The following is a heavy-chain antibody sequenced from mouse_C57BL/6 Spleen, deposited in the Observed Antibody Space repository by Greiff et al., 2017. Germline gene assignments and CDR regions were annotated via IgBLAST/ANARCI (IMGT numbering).Heavy chain of an antibody. CDR2: ITPSRGYT. CDR3: ARTAIYDGSRLFAY. V-gene: IGHV1-4*01. D-gene: IGHD2-3*01. Sequence: QVQLQQSGAELARPGASVKMSCKASGYTFTSYTMHWVQQRPGQGLEWIGYITPSRGYTKYNQKFKDKATLTADKSSSTAYMQLSSLTSEDSAVYYCARTAIYDGSRLFAYWGQGTLVTVSA. CDR1: GYTFTSYT. J-gene: IGHJ3*01.